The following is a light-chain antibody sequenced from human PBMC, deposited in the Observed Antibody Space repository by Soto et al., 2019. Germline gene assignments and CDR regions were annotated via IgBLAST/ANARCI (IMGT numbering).Light chain of an antibody. J-gene: IGLJ3*02. CDR3: AVWDNGLSGGA. Sequence: QSVLTQPPSASGTPGQRITISCSGSGSNIGTNYVYWYQQLPGTAPKLLIYSINQRPSGVPDRFSGSKSGTSASLAISGLRSEDEADYYCAVWDNGLSGGAFGGGTKVTVL. V-gene: IGLV1-47*02. CDR2: SIN. CDR1: GSNIGTNY.